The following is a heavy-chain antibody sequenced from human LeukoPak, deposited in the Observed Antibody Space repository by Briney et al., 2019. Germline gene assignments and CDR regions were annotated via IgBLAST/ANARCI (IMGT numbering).Heavy chain of an antibody. V-gene: IGHV4-59*01. J-gene: IGHJ4*02. CDR1: GGSISSYY. Sequence: SETLSLTCTVSGGSISSYYWSWIRQPPGKGLEWIGYIYYSGSTNYNPSLKSRVTISVDTSKNQFSLKLSSVTAADTAVYYCARDPSGGYFDYWGQGTLVTVSS. CDR2: IYYSGST. CDR3: ARDPSGGYFDY. D-gene: IGHD3-10*01.